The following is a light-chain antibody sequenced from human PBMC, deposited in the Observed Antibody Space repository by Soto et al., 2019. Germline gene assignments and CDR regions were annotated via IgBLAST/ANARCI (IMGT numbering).Light chain of an antibody. CDR1: LKVGGS. J-gene: IGKJ5*01. Sequence: ETVFTKSPGTLSLSPGERATSFGGACLKVGGSLDWYQQKPGQAPRLLIYGASTRATGIPARFSGSGSGTEFTLTISSLQSEDFAVYDCQQYNNWTPITFGQGTRLEIK. CDR2: GAS. CDR3: QQYNNWTPIT. V-gene: IGKV3-15*01.